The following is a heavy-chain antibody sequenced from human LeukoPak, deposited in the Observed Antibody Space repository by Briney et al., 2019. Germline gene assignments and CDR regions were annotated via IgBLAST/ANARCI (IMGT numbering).Heavy chain of an antibody. J-gene: IGHJ4*02. D-gene: IGHD6-19*01. CDR1: GFTFSSYA. Sequence: GGSLRLSCAASGFTFSSYAMSWVRQAPGKGLEWVSAISGSGGSTYYADSVKGRFTISRDNSKNTLYLQMNSLRAEDTAVYYCAKSPYSRCWQWGDYWGQGTLVTVSS. CDR2: ISGSGGST. V-gene: IGHV3-23*01. CDR3: AKSPYSRCWQWGDY.